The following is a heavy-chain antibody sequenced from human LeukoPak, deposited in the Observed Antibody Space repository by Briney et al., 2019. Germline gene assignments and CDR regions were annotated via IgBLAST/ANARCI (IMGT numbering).Heavy chain of an antibody. Sequence: GGSLRLSCAASGFNFRSYAMYWVRQAPGKGLEYVSAIGPNGVSTYYADSVKGRFSISRDNSKNTLYLQMGSLRLEDMGVYYCARDWGFDYWGQGTLVTVS. V-gene: IGHV3-64*02. CDR3: ARDWGFDY. J-gene: IGHJ4*02. CDR2: IGPNGVST. CDR1: GFNFRSYA. D-gene: IGHD3-16*01.